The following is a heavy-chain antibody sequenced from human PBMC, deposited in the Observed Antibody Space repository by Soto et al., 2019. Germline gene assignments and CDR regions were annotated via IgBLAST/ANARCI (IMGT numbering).Heavy chain of an antibody. CDR1: GGSISSYY. Sequence: SETLSLTCTVSGGSISSYYWSWIRQPPGKELEWIGYIYYSGSTNYNPSLKSRVTISVDTSKNQFSLKLSSVTAADTAVYYCARATTADYYYYYYYMDVWGKGTTVTVSS. D-gene: IGHD4-17*01. V-gene: IGHV4-59*01. J-gene: IGHJ6*03. CDR2: IYYSGST. CDR3: ARATTADYYYYYYYMDV.